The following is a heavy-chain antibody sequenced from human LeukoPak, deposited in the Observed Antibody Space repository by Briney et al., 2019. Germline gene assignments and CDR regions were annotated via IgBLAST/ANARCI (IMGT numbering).Heavy chain of an antibody. Sequence: PGGSLRLSCAASGFTFSSYEMNWVRQAPGKGLEWVSYISSSGSTIYYADSVKGRFTISRDNAKNSLYLQMNSLRAEDTAVYYCARPYYYGSGPREDNDYWGQGTLVTVSS. D-gene: IGHD3-10*01. J-gene: IGHJ4*02. V-gene: IGHV3-48*03. CDR1: GFTFSSYE. CDR2: ISSSGSTI. CDR3: ARPYYYGSGPREDNDY.